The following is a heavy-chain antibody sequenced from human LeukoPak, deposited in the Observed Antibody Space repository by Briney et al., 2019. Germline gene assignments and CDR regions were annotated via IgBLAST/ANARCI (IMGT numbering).Heavy chain of an antibody. CDR3: ARGYNWNDVWFDP. CDR2: IYYSGST. D-gene: IGHD1-1*01. V-gene: IGHV4-59*11. CDR1: GGSFSSHY. Sequence: SETLSLTCAVYGGSFSSHYWSWIRQPPGKGLEWIGYIYYSGSTNYNPSPKSRVTISVDTSKTQFSLKLSSVTAADTAVYYCARGYNWNDVWFDPWGQGTLVTVSS. J-gene: IGHJ5*02.